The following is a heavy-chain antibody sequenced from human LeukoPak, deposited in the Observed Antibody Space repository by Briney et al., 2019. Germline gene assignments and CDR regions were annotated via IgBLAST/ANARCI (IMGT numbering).Heavy chain of an antibody. D-gene: IGHD3-3*01. CDR1: GGSFSDYY. Sequence: SETLSLTCAVYGGSFSDYYWSWIRQTPGEGLQWIGGIKHSGSTDYNPSLKSRVTMSVDTSKNQFSLKLTSVTAADTAVYYCARGILAKGYFDLWGRDTLVTVSS. V-gene: IGHV4-34*01. J-gene: IGHJ2*01. CDR3: ARGILAKGYFDL. CDR2: IKHSGST.